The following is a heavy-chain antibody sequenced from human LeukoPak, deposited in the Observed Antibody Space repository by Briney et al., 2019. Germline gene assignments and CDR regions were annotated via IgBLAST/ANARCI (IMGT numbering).Heavy chain of an antibody. V-gene: IGHV4-39*01. CDR2: IYCSGST. CDR1: GGSISSSSYY. CDR3: ARHDYDFWSGDYSRGRNWFDP. Sequence: SETLSLTCTVSGGSISSSSYYWGWIRQPPGKGLEWIGSIYCSGSTYYNPSLKSRVTISVDTSKNQFSLKLSSVTAADTAVYYCARHDYDFWSGDYSRGRNWFDPWGQGTLVTVSS. D-gene: IGHD3-3*01. J-gene: IGHJ5*02.